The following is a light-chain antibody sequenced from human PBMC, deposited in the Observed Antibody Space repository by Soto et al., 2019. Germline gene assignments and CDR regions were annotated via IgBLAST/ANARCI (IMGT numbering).Light chain of an antibody. CDR2: GAS. J-gene: IGKJ4*02. Sequence: EIVLLQSPGTLSSSPGERATLSCRASQSVSSSYLAWYQQKPGQAPRLLIYGASRRATGIPARFSGSGSGTDFTLTISRLEPEDFAVYYCQQYGSSPCTF. CDR3: QQYGSSPCT. V-gene: IGKV3-20*01. CDR1: QSVSSSY.